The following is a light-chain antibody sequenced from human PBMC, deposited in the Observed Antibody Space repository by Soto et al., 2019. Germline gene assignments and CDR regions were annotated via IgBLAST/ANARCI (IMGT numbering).Light chain of an antibody. CDR2: GAY. J-gene: IGKJ1*01. Sequence: DIVLTQPPVTLSASPGESATLSCRASQTVNSDLAWYQQKPGQAPRLLIYGAYIRAVGIPARFSGSGSGADFTLTIRSLQSEDFALYFCQQYNDWPRTFGQGTKVDIK. V-gene: IGKV3-15*01. CDR1: QTVNSD. CDR3: QQYNDWPRT.